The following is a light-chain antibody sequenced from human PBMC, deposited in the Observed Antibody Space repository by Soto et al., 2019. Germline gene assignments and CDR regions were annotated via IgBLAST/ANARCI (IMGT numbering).Light chain of an antibody. J-gene: IGKJ4*01. Sequence: DIVMTQSQATLSVSPGERATLSCRAGQSVSNNLAWYQHKPGQAPRLLIYGASTRATGIPASFSGSGSGTGFILTISSLQSEEFAFYYWQQYANWVTFGGGTKVEIK. CDR1: QSVSNN. CDR2: GAS. V-gene: IGKV3-15*01. CDR3: QQYANWVT.